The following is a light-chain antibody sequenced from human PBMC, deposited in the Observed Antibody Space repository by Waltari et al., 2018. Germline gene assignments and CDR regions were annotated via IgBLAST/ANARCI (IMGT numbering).Light chain of an antibody. CDR1: QSLVNSDGNTY. V-gene: IGKV2-30*01. J-gene: IGKJ3*01. CDR3: MQGSHWPPEIT. CDR2: KVS. Sequence: DVVMTQSPLSLPVTLGQPASISCRSSQSLVNSDGNTYLSWFQQRPGQSPRRLIYKVSNRDSGVPDRFSGSGSGTDFTLKISRVEAEDVGVYYCMQGSHWPPEITFGPGTRVDIK.